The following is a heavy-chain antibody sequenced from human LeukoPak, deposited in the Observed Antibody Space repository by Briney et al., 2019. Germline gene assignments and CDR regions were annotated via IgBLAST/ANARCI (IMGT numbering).Heavy chain of an antibody. CDR2: IYYSGST. J-gene: IGHJ5*02. Sequence: SETLSLTCTVSGGSISSYYWSWIRQPPGKGLEWIGYIYYSGSTNYNPSLKSRVTISVDTSKNQFSLKLSSVTAADTAVYYCASSMVGANWFDLWGQGTLVTVSS. CDR3: ASSMVGANWFDL. V-gene: IGHV4-59*08. D-gene: IGHD3-10*02. CDR1: GGSISSYY.